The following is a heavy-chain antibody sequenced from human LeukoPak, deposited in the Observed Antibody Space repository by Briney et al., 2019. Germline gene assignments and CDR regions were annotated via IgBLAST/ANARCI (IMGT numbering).Heavy chain of an antibody. CDR1: GDSTSSDRYY. J-gene: IGHJ4*02. D-gene: IGHD3-3*01. CDR2: IYYSGST. CDR3: ARLGAGPTYYDFWSGYSSFYFDY. Sequence: PSETLSLTCTISGDSTSSDRYYGGWVRQPPGKRLEWIGNIYYSGSTYYNPSLKSRITISIDTSKNHFSLKLSSVTAADTAVYYCARLGAGPTYYDFWSGYSSFYFDYWGQGTLVTVSS. V-gene: IGHV4-39*02.